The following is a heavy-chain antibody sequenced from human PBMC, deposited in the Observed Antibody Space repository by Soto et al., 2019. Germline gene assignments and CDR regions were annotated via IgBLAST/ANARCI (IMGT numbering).Heavy chain of an antibody. CDR3: ASLGGLTTGDAFDI. D-gene: IGHD4-4*01. Sequence: GGSLRLSCAASVFTFSSYAMHWVRQAPGKGLEWVAVISYDGSNKYYADSVKGRFTISRDNSKNTLYLQMNSLRAEDTAVYYCASLGGLTTGDAFDIWGQGTMVTVSS. CDR1: VFTFSSYA. CDR2: ISYDGSNK. J-gene: IGHJ3*02. V-gene: IGHV3-30-3*01.